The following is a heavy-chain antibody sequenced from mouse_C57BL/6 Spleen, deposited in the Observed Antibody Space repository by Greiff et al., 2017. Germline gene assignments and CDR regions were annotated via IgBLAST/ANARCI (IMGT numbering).Heavy chain of an antibody. D-gene: IGHD2-4*01. V-gene: IGHV10-1*01. CDR3: VRVYYDYDEGDYYAMDY. J-gene: IGHJ4*01. Sequence: EVKLMESGGGLVQPKGSLKLSCAASGFSFNTYAMNWVRQAPGKGLEWVARIRSKSNNYATYYADSVKDRFTISRDDSESMLYLQMNNLKTEDTAMYYCVRVYYDYDEGDYYAMDYWGQGTSVTVSS. CDR1: GFSFNTYA. CDR2: IRSKSNNYAT.